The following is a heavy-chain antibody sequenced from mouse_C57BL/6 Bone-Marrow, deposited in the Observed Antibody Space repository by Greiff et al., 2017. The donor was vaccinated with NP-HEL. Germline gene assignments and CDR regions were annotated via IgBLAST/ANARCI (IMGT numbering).Heavy chain of an antibody. J-gene: IGHJ2*01. Sequence: VHVKQSGPVLVKPGASVKMSCKASGYTFTDYYMNWVKQSHGKSLEWIGVINPYNGGTSYNQKFKGKATLTVDKSSSTAYMELNSLTSEDSAVYYCARGTTADFDYWGQGTTLTVSS. CDR1: GYTFTDYY. V-gene: IGHV1-19*01. CDR2: INPYNGGT. D-gene: IGHD1-2*01. CDR3: ARGTTADFDY.